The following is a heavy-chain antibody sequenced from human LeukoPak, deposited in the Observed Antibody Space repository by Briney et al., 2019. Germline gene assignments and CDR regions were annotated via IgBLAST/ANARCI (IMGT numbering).Heavy chain of an antibody. J-gene: IGHJ4*02. CDR3: ARLPYGDYESLDY. D-gene: IGHD4-17*01. V-gene: IGHV1-2*02. CDR1: GYTFTGYY. CDR2: INPNSGGT. Sequence: WASVKVSCKASGYTFTGYYMHWVRQAPGQGLEWMGWINPNSGGTNYAQKFQGRVTMTRDTSISTAYMELSRLRSDDTAAYYCARLPYGDYESLDYWGQGTLVTVSS.